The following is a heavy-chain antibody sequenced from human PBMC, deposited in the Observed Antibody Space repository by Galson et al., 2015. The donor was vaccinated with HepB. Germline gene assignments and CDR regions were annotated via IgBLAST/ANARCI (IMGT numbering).Heavy chain of an antibody. D-gene: IGHD4-23*01. Sequence: ETLSLTCAVSGGSISSSDWWIWVRQPPGKGLEWVGQIYHSGSTNYNPSLESRVTISVDRSKNQFSLKMTSVTAADTAVYYCAREKGGNSYLDYWGQGTLVTVSS. CDR2: IYHSGST. CDR1: GGSISSSDW. CDR3: AREKGGNSYLDY. V-gene: IGHV4-4*02. J-gene: IGHJ4*02.